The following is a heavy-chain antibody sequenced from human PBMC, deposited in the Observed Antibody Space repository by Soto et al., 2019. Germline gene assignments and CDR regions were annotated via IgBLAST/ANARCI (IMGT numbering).Heavy chain of an antibody. CDR1: GYTFTHYY. CDR3: ATSVNSAMAFDY. Sequence: QVQLVQSGAEVKKPGASVRVSCKASGYTFTHYYIHWVRQAPGQGLEWMGIINPNGGITTYAQKYRAGFTMTRDTCTSTVDLELSRLKSEASSIYYCATSVNSAMAFDYWGQGTLVTVSS. D-gene: IGHD5-18*01. V-gene: IGHV1-46*01. J-gene: IGHJ4*02. CDR2: INPNGGIT.